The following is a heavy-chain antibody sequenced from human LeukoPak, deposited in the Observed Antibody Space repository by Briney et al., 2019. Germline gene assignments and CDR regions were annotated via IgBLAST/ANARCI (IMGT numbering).Heavy chain of an antibody. V-gene: IGHV3-74*01. CDR2: INADGSST. CDR3: ARDKGYDVDY. Sequence: GGSLRLSCAASGFTFNNYWMHWVRQAPGKGLVWVSLINADGSSTSYADSVKGRFTISRDNAKNTLYLQMNNLRAEDTAVYYCARDKGYDVDYWGQGTLVTVSS. CDR1: GFTFNNYW. J-gene: IGHJ4*02. D-gene: IGHD5-12*01.